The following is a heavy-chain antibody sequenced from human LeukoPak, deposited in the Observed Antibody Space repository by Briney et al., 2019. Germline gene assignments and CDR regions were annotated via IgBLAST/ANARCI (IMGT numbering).Heavy chain of an antibody. D-gene: IGHD2-2*02. J-gene: IGHJ5*02. V-gene: IGHV4-34*01. CDR3: ARGGYIVVVPAAITLYNWFDP. CDR1: GGSFSGYY. Sequence: PSETLSLTCAVYGGSFSGYYWSWIRQPPGKGLEWIGEINHSGSTNYNPSLKSRVTISVDTPKNQFSLKLSSVTAADTAVYYCARGGYIVVVPAAITLYNWFDPWGQGTLVTVSS. CDR2: INHSGST.